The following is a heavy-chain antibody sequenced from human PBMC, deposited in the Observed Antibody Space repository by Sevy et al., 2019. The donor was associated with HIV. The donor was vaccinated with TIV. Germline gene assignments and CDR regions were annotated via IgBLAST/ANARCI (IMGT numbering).Heavy chain of an antibody. Sequence: GGSLRLSCTASGFTFGDYAMSWFRQAPGKGLEWVGFIRSKAYGGTTEYAASVKGGFTSSRDDSKSIAYLQMNSLKTEDTAVYYCTRDLPRYSSGWYGVRWFDPWGQGTLVTVSS. D-gene: IGHD6-19*01. CDR1: GFTFGDYA. CDR2: IRSKAYGGTT. J-gene: IGHJ5*02. V-gene: IGHV3-49*03. CDR3: TRDLPRYSSGWYGVRWFDP.